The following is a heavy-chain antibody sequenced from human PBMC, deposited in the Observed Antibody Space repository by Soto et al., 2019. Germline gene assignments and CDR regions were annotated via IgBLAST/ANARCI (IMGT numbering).Heavy chain of an antibody. CDR1: GGSFSGYY. J-gene: IGHJ6*02. D-gene: IGHD5-12*01. CDR3: ARGKRGYEKLYYYYYGMDV. CDR2: INHSGST. Sequence: SETLSLTCAVYGGSFSGYYWSWIRQPPGKGLEWIGEINHSGSTNYNPSLKSRVTISVDTSKNQFSLKLSSVTAADTAVYYCARGKRGYEKLYYYYYGMDVWGQGITVTVSS. V-gene: IGHV4-34*01.